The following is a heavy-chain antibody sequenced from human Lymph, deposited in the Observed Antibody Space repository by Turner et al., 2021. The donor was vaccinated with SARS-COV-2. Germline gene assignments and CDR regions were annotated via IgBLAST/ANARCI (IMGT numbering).Heavy chain of an antibody. CDR3: AKGVRGSMIVVVIPYFDY. D-gene: IGHD3-22*01. Sequence: EVPLLESGGGLVQPGGSLRLSCAAYGFTFSSYAMSGVRQAPGKGLEWVSAISGSGGDTYYADSVKGRFTISRDNSKNTLYLQMNILRAEDTAVYYWAKGVRGSMIVVVIPYFDYWGQGTLVTVSS. CDR1: GFTFSSYA. V-gene: IGHV3-23*01. J-gene: IGHJ4*02. CDR2: ISGSGGDT.